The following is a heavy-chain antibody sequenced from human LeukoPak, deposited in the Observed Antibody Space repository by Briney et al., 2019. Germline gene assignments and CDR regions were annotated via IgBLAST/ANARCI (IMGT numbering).Heavy chain of an antibody. J-gene: IGHJ4*02. CDR3: AKDTDIVVVPAAMGSYFDY. D-gene: IGHD2-2*01. CDR2: ISGSGGST. CDR1: GFTFSSYA. V-gene: IGHV3-23*01. Sequence: PGGSLRLSCAASGFTFSSYAMSWLRRAPGKGLEWVSAISGSGGSTYYADSVKGRFTISRDNSKNTLYLQMNSLRAEDTAVYYCAKDTDIVVVPAAMGSYFDYWGQGTLVTVSS.